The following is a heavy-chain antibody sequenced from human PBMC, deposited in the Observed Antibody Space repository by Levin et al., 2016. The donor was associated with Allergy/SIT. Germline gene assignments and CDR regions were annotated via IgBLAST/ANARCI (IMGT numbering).Heavy chain of an antibody. Sequence: SVKVSCKASGGTFSSYTISWVRQAPGQGLEWMGRIIPILGIANYAQKFQGRVTITADKSTSTAYMELSSLRSEDTAVYYCADAGLDYYGSGSSFDYWGQGTLVTVSS. D-gene: IGHD3-10*01. CDR1: GGTFSSYT. CDR2: IIPILGIA. CDR3: ADAGLDYYGSGSSFDY. V-gene: IGHV1-69*02. J-gene: IGHJ4*02.